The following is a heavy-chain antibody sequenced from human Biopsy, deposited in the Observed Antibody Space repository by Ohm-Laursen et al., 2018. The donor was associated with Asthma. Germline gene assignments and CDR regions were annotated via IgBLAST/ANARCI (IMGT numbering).Heavy chain of an antibody. CDR2: VSWNSGSI. CDR3: VKDIRLQLWGFDS. D-gene: IGHD6-13*01. Sequence: SLRLSYAASGFTFDDYAMHWVRQAPGKGLEWVSGVSWNSGSIDYADSVKGRFTISRDNAKNSLYLQMNSLRGADTALYYCVKDIRLQLWGFDSWGQGTLVTGSS. J-gene: IGHJ4*02. CDR1: GFTFDDYA. V-gene: IGHV3-9*01.